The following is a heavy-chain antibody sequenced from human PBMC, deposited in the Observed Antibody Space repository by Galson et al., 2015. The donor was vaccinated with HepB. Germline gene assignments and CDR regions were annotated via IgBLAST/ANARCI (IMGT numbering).Heavy chain of an antibody. J-gene: IGHJ4*02. Sequence: SLRHPCAASGFTFSSYRMHWVRQAQGKGLVWVSRINSDGSSTSYADSVKGRFTISRDNAKNTLYLQMNSLRAEDTAVYYCASLTGPPFWGQGTLVTVSS. CDR2: INSDGSST. CDR1: GFTFSSYR. CDR3: ASLTGPPF. D-gene: IGHD7-27*01. V-gene: IGHV3-74*01.